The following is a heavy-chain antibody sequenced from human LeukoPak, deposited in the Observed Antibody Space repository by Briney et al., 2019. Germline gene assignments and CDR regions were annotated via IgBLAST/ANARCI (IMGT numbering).Heavy chain of an antibody. CDR3: AKGGGYEAQYYYYYLDV. V-gene: IGHV3-30*02. Sequence: GGSLRLSCAASGFTFISYGMHWVRQAPGKGLEWVAFIRYDGSNKYYADSVKGRFTISRDNSRNTLYLQMKSLRAEDTAVYYCAKGGGYEAQYYYYYLDVWGKGTTVTISS. D-gene: IGHD5-12*01. CDR2: IRYDGSNK. J-gene: IGHJ6*03. CDR1: GFTFISYG.